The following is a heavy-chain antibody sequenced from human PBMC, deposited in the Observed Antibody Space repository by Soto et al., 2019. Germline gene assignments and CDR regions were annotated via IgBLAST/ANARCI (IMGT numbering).Heavy chain of an antibody. Sequence: GASVKVSCKASGYPFPSSDINWVRQATGQGLEWMGWMNPNSGNTGYAQKFQGRVTMTANKSTSTAYMELSSLRSEDTAVYYCARCTLGSGSYYNNWFDPWGQGTLVTVSS. V-gene: IGHV1-8*01. CDR1: GYPFPSSD. CDR3: ARCTLGSGSYYNNWFDP. J-gene: IGHJ5*02. D-gene: IGHD3-10*01. CDR2: MNPNSGNT.